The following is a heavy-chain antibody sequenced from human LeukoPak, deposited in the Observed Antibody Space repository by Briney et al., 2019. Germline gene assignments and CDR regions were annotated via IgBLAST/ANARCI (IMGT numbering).Heavy chain of an antibody. CDR3: ARDLDGYRSGNGA. CDR2: IWYDGSNK. V-gene: IGHV3-33*01. Sequence: GGSLRLSCAASGFTFSSYGMHWVRQAPGKGLEWVAVIWYDGSNKYYADSVKGRFTISRDNSKNTLYLQMNSLRAEDTAVYYCARDLDGYRSGNGAWGQGTLVTVSS. CDR1: GFTFSSYG. J-gene: IGHJ5*02. D-gene: IGHD5-12*01.